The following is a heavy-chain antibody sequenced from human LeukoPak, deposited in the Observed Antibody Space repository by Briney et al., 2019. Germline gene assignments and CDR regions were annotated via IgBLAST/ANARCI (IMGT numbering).Heavy chain of an antibody. CDR3: ARENWYKFDY. CDR1: GFTFSSYA. Sequence: GRSLRLSCAASGFTFSSYAMHWVRQAPGKGLEWVAVISYGGSNKYYADSVKGRFTISRDNAKNSLYLQMNSLRAEDTALYYCARENWYKFDYWGQGTLVTVSS. V-gene: IGHV3-30-3*01. J-gene: IGHJ4*02. D-gene: IGHD1/OR15-1a*01. CDR2: ISYGGSNK.